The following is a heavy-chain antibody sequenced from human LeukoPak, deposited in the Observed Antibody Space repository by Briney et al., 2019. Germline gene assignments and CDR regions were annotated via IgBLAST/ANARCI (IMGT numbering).Heavy chain of an antibody. CDR2: IYHSGST. V-gene: IGHV4-38-2*01. CDR1: GYSISSGYY. CDR3: ARYDYGGILFDY. D-gene: IGHD4-23*01. J-gene: IGHJ4*02. Sequence: PSETLSLTCAVSGYSISSGYYWGWIRQPPGKGLEWIGSIYHSGSTYYNPSLKSRVTISVDTSKNQFSLKLSSVTAADTAVYYCARYDYGGILFDYWGQGTLVTVSS.